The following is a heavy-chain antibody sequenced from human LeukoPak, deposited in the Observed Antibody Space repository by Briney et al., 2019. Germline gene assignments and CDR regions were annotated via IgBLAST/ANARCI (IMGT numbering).Heavy chain of an antibody. Sequence: GGSLRLSYAASGFTFSSYAMSWVRQAPGKGLEWVSAISGGGDNTYYADSVKGRFTISRDKSNNTLYLQMSSLRAEDTAVYYCAKGVYSGYDSLDYWGQGTLVTVSA. D-gene: IGHD5-12*01. J-gene: IGHJ4*02. CDR2: ISGGGDNT. CDR1: GFTFSSYA. CDR3: AKGVYSGYDSLDY. V-gene: IGHV3-23*01.